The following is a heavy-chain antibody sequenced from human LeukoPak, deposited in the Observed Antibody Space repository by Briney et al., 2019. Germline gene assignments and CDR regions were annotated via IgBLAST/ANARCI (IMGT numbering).Heavy chain of an antibody. V-gene: IGHV3-7*01. Sequence: GGPLRTSCAASGFTFSSYWMSWVRQAPGKGLEWVANIKKDGSEKYYVDSVKGRFTISRDNAKNSLYLQMNSLRAEDTAVYYCARDDCSSISCYHNWFDPWGQGTLVTVSS. D-gene: IGHD2-2*01. CDR2: IKKDGSEK. CDR3: ARDDCSSISCYHNWFDP. J-gene: IGHJ5*02. CDR1: GFTFSSYW.